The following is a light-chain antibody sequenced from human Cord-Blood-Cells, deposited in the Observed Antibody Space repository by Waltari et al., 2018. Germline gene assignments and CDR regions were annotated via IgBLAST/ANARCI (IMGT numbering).Light chain of an antibody. CDR3: SSYTSSSPVV. Sequence: QSALTQPASVSGSPGQSLTISCPGTSSDVGGYNYVSWYQQHPGKAPKLMIYEVSNRPSGVSNRFSGSKSGNTASLTISGLQAEDEADYYCSSYTSSSPVVFGGGTKLTVL. V-gene: IGLV2-14*01. CDR1: SSDVGGYNY. J-gene: IGLJ2*01. CDR2: EVS.